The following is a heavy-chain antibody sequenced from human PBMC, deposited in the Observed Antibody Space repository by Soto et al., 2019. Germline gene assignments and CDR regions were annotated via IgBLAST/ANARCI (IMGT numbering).Heavy chain of an antibody. Sequence: VASVKVSCKASGYTFTSYDINWVRQAPGQGLEWLGGMDPNSGSTGYAQKFQGRVTMTRNVSINTAHMELSSLRSEDTAVYYCARERRWSFCGKDLDVWGQGTTVTVSS. CDR1: GYTFTSYD. CDR3: ARERRWSFCGKDLDV. V-gene: IGHV1-8*01. CDR2: MDPNSGST. J-gene: IGHJ6*02. D-gene: IGHD2-21*01.